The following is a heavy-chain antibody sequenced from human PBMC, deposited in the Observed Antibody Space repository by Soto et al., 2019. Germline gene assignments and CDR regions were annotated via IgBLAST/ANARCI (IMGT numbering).Heavy chain of an antibody. CDR1: GFTFSNAW. Sequence: GGSLRLSCAASGFTFSNAWMNWVRQAPGKGLEWVGRIKSKTDGGTTDYAAPVKGRFTISRDDSKNTLYLQMNSLKTEDTAVYYCTTAYYYDSSGYYYYWGQGTLVTVSS. J-gene: IGHJ4*02. CDR2: IKSKTDGGTT. V-gene: IGHV3-15*07. CDR3: TTAYYYDSSGYYYY. D-gene: IGHD3-22*01.